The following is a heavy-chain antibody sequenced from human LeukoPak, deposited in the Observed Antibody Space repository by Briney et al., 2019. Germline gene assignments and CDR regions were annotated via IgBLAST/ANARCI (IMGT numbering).Heavy chain of an antibody. CDR3: ARELPREVTLDY. CDR1: EFNFFSYG. D-gene: IGHD2-21*02. CDR2: IFTDGSTT. Sequence: GGSLRLSCVASEFNFFSYGMQWVRQAPGKGMVWVSRIFTDGSTTSYADSVKGRFTISRDNAKNTLYLEMKSLRVEDTAVYYCARELPREVTLDYWGQGTLVTVSP. V-gene: IGHV3-74*01. J-gene: IGHJ4*01.